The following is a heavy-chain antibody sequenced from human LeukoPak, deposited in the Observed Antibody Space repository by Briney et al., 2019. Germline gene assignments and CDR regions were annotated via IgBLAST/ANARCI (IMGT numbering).Heavy chain of an antibody. V-gene: IGHV4-30-2*01. CDR1: GGSVNSGDYY. Sequence: PSETLSLTCTVSGGSVNSGDYYWTWIRQPPGKGLEWIGYVYHSGGTYYNPSLKSRVTISVDTSKNQFSLKLSSVTAADTAVYYCAREGVGIAAAGTFDYWGQGTLVTVSS. CDR3: AREGVGIAAAGTFDY. D-gene: IGHD6-13*01. CDR2: VYHSGGT. J-gene: IGHJ4*02.